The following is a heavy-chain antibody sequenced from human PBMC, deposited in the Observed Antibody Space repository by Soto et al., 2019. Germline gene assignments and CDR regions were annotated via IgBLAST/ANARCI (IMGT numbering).Heavy chain of an antibody. J-gene: IGHJ3*02. CDR2: IYYRGST. V-gene: IGHV4-59*01. CDR3: ARMNPLAPKRNAFDI. Sequence: ASETLSLTCTVSGDSISSYFWTWIRQPPGKGLEWIGYIYYRGSTNYDPSLKSRVNLSVDTSKNQFSLTLSSVTAADTAVYYCARMNPLAPKRNAFDIWGQGTMVTVSS. CDR1: GDSISSYF.